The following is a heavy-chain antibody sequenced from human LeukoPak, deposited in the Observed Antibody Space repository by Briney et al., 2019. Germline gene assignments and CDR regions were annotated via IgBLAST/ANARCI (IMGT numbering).Heavy chain of an antibody. CDR2: IYYSGST. J-gene: IGHJ5*02. CDR1: GGSISSYY. Sequence: PSETLSLTCTVSGGSISSYYWSWIRQPPGKGLEWIGYIYYSGSTNYNPSLKSRVTISVDTSKNQFSLKLSSVTAADTAVYYCARELGSRGRSYNWFDPWGQGTLVTVSS. D-gene: IGHD3-16*01. V-gene: IGHV4-59*01. CDR3: ARELGSRGRSYNWFDP.